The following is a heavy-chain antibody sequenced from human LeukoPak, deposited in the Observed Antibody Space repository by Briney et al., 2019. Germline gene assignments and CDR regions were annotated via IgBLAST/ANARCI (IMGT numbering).Heavy chain of an antibody. J-gene: IGHJ4*02. CDR3: ARGATGYYFDY. CDR2: FSSDGSST. D-gene: IGHD3-9*01. Sequence: SGGSLRLSCAASGFTFSRYWMHWVRQAPGKGLVWVSRFSSDGSSTNYADSVKGRFTISRDNAKNTLYLQMNSLRAEDTAVYYCARGATGYYFDYWGQGTLVTVSS. CDR1: GFTFSRYW. V-gene: IGHV3-74*01.